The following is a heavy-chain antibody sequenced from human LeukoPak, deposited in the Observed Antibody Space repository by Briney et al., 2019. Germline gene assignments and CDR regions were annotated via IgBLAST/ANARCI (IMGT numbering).Heavy chain of an antibody. CDR1: GGTFSSYA. V-gene: IGHV1-69*13. D-gene: IGHD2-2*01. CDR2: IILIFGTA. Sequence: SVKVSCKASGGTFSSYAISWVRQAPGQGLEWMGGIILIFGTANYAQKFQGRVTITADESTSTAYMELSSLRSEDTAVYYCARSPQDIVVVPVTYYYYGMDVWGQGTTVTVSS. CDR3: ARSPQDIVVVPVTYYYYGMDV. J-gene: IGHJ6*02.